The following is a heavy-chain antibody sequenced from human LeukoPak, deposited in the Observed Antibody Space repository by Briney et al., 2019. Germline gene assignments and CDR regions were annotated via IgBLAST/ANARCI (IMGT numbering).Heavy chain of an antibody. CDR2: ISSSSSYM. CDR1: GFTFSSYN. Sequence: GGSLRLSCATSGFTFSSYNMNWVRQVPGKGLEWVSSISSSSSYMYYADSVKGRFTISRDNAQNLLYLHMNSLRAEDTAIYYCAREDTAVVSVTTHWGRGTLVTVSS. D-gene: IGHD5-18*01. CDR3: AREDTAVVSVTTH. V-gene: IGHV3-21*06. J-gene: IGHJ4*02.